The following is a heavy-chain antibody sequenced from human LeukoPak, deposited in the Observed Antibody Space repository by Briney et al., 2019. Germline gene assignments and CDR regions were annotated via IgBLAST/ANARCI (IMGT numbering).Heavy chain of an antibody. CDR1: GGSISSSSYY. J-gene: IGHJ4*02. V-gene: IGHV4-39*01. CDR3: ARHSYDYGDFFDY. CDR2: IYYSGRT. Sequence: SETLSLTCTVPGGSISSSSYYWGWIRQPPGKGLEWIGSIYYSGRTYYNPSLKSRVTISVDTSKNQFSLKLSSVTAADTAVYYCARHSYDYGDFFDYWGQGTLVSVSS. D-gene: IGHD4-17*01.